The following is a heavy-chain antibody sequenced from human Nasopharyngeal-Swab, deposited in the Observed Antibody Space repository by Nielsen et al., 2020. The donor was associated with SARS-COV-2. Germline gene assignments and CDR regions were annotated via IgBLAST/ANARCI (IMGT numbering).Heavy chain of an antibody. CDR1: GYSFTSYW. V-gene: IGHV5-51*01. CDR3: ARHGSITMVRGVIMSNYYYYGMDV. D-gene: IGHD3-10*01. Sequence: GESLKISCKGSGYSFTSYWISWVRQTPGKGLEWLGIIYPGDSDTRYSQSFQGQVTISADKSISTAYLQWRRLKASDTAMYYCARHGSITMVRGVIMSNYYYYGMDVWDQGTTVTVSS. CDR2: IYPGDSDT. J-gene: IGHJ6*02.